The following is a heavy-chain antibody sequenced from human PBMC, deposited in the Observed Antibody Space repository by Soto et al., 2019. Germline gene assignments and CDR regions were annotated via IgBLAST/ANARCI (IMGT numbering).Heavy chain of an antibody. CDR2: INSDGSST. D-gene: IGHD5-12*01. Sequence: GGSLRLSCAASGFTFSSYWMHWVRQAPGKGLVWVSRINSDGSSTSYADSVKGRFTISRDNAKNTLYLQMNSLRAEDTAVYYCARVSAVATPRLDYYYYMDVWGKGTTVTVSS. V-gene: IGHV3-74*01. J-gene: IGHJ6*03. CDR1: GFTFSSYW. CDR3: ARVSAVATPRLDYYYYMDV.